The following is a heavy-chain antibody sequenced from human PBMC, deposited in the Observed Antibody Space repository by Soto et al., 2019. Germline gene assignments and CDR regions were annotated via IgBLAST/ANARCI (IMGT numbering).Heavy chain of an antibody. CDR2: IDPSDSYT. CDR1: GYSFTTYW. V-gene: IGHV5-10-1*01. CDR3: ARHRVGPLHFSGHYRMAV. Sequence: GESLKISCKGSGYSFTTYWISWVRQMPGKGLEWMGRIDPSDSYTNYSPSFQGHVTISAHKSITTAYLQWSSLKASDIAMYYCARHRVGPLHFSGHYRMAVWGQGTSVTVSS. D-gene: IGHD1-26*01. J-gene: IGHJ6*02.